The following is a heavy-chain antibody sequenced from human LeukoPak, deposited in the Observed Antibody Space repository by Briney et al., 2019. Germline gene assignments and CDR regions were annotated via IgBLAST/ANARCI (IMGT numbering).Heavy chain of an antibody. CDR3: VRGSMVRGIIFFDY. CDR1: GFTFSDYY. Sequence: PGGSLRLSCAASGFTFSDYYMSWIRQAPGKGLEWVSYINSSGSTIFYADSVKGRFTISRDNAKNSLYLQMNSLRAEDTAVYYCVRGSMVRGIIFFDYWGQGTLVTVSS. V-gene: IGHV3-11*01. CDR2: INSSGSTI. J-gene: IGHJ4*02. D-gene: IGHD3-10*01.